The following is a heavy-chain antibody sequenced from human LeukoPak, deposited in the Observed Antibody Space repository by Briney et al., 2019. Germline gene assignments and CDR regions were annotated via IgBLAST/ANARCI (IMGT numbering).Heavy chain of an antibody. Sequence: SETLSLTCTVSGFSISSSSYYWGWIRQPPGKGREWIVSIYYSGSTYDDPALKSLITISVNTSKNPFSQTQSSVTAADTAVYYCARHLSYSSSWYTQWFDPWGQGTLVTVSS. D-gene: IGHD6-13*01. CDR3: ARHLSYSSSWYTQWFDP. J-gene: IGHJ5*02. CDR1: GFSISSSSYY. CDR2: IYYSGST. V-gene: IGHV4-39*01.